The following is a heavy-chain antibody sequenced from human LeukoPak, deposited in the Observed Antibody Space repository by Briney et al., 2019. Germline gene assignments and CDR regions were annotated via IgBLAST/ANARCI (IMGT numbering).Heavy chain of an antibody. J-gene: IGHJ4*02. CDR3: SRHEALPGDY. Sequence: PGGSLKLSCAASGFTFSGSTVHWVRHASGKGLDWVGHIRTKANNYATAYAASVKGRFTISRDDSKNTAYLQMNSLKIEDTAVYYCSRHEALPGDYWGQGTLVTVSS. D-gene: IGHD2-21*02. CDR1: GFTFSGST. V-gene: IGHV3-73*01. CDR2: IRTKANNYAT.